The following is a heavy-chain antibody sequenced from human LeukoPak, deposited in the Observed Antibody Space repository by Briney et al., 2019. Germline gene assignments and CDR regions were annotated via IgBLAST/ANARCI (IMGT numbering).Heavy chain of an antibody. CDR1: GFSFDGYW. D-gene: IGHD3-10*01. Sequence: PGGSLRLSCATSGFSFDGYWMTWVRQSPGKGLEWVATIEQDGNDKYYVDSVKGRFTISRDNAKKALYLQMDSLRAEDTAVYYCAADLEFNYIHPWGQGTLVTVSS. V-gene: IGHV3-7*01. J-gene: IGHJ5*02. CDR3: AADLEFNYIHP. CDR2: IEQDGNDK.